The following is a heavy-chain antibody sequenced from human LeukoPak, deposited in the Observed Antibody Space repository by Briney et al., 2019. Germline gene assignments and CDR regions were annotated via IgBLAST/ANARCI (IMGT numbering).Heavy chain of an antibody. CDR1: GGSISSYY. CDR3: ARDRDYEGYGMDV. Sequence: SETLSLTCTVSGGSISSYYWSWIRQPPGKGLEWIGYICYSGTTNYNPSLKSRVTISVDTSKNQFSLKVSSVTAADTAVYYCARDRDYEGYGMDVWGQGTTVTVSS. CDR2: ICYSGTT. D-gene: IGHD4/OR15-4a*01. J-gene: IGHJ6*02. V-gene: IGHV4-59*01.